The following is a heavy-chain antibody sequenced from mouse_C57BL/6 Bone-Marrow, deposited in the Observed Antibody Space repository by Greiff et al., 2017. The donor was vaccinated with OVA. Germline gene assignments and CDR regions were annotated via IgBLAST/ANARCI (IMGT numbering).Heavy chain of an antibody. CDR2: ISNGGGST. CDR1: GFTFSDYY. D-gene: IGHD1-1*01. J-gene: IGHJ4*01. Sequence: EVKLMESGGGLVQPGGSLKLSCAASGFTFSDYYMYWVRQTPEKRLEWVAYISNGGGSTYYPDTVKGRFTISRDNAKNTLYLQMSRLKSEDTAMYYCARHYYGRGDYWGQGTSVTVSS. CDR3: ARHYYGRGDY. V-gene: IGHV5-12*01.